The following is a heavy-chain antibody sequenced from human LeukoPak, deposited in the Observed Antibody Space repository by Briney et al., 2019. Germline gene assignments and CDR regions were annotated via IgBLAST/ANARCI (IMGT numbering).Heavy chain of an antibody. J-gene: IGHJ4*02. V-gene: IGHV4-4*02. CDR1: GGSITNTNY. CDR2: VNLQGST. Sequence: SETLSLTCGVSGGSITNTNYWTWVRQPPGKGLEWIGEVNLQGSTNYNPSLMGRVAISVDTSENHISLQLTSVTAADTAVYYCAREGGPYRPLDYSGQGTLVTVPS. CDR3: AREGGPYRPLDY.